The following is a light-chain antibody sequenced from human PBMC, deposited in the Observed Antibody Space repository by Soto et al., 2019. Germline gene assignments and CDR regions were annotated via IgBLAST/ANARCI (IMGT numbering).Light chain of an antibody. J-gene: IGLJ2*01. CDR1: SGHSSYA. CDR2: LNNDGSH. CDR3: QTWGTGFQF. Sequence: QPVLTQSPSASASLGASVKLTCTLSSGHSSYAIAWHQKQPGKGPRYLMDLNNDGSHTKGDGIPDRFSGSSSGADRYLIISSLQSEDEAEYYCQTWGTGFQFFGGGTKLTVL. V-gene: IGLV4-69*01.